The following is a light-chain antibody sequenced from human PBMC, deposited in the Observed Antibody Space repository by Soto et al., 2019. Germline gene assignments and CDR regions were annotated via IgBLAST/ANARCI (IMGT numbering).Light chain of an antibody. Sequence: IVLTQSPGTLSLSPGERATLSCRASQSVSSSYLAWYQQKPGQAPRLLIYGASSRATGIPDRFSGSGSGTEFTLTISRLEPEDFEVYYCQQYGSSPVTFGPGTKVDIK. V-gene: IGKV3-20*01. CDR1: QSVSSSY. J-gene: IGKJ3*01. CDR3: QQYGSSPVT. CDR2: GAS.